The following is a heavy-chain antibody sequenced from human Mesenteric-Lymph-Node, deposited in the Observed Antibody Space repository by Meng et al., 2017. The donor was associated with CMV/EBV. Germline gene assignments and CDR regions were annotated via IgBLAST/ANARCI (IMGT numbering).Heavy chain of an antibody. J-gene: IGHJ6*02. Sequence: LSLTCAASGFTFSSYAMSWVRQAPGKGLEWVAVISYDGNYKYYADSVRGRFTISRDNSKNTLYVQMNSLRGEDTAVYYCARAVGAYYYYFDMDVWGQGTAVTVSS. CDR2: ISYDGNYK. D-gene: IGHD2-15*01. V-gene: IGHV3-30-3*01. CDR3: ARAVGAYYYYFDMDV. CDR1: GFTFSSYA.